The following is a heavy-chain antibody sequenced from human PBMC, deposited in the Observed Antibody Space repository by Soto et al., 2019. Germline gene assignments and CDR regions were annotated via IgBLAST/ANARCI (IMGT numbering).Heavy chain of an antibody. D-gene: IGHD2-15*01. V-gene: IGHV1-69*02. Sequence: QVQLVQSGAEVKKPGSSVKVSCKASGGTFSSYTNSWVRQAPGQGLEWMGRIIPILGIANYAQKFQGRVTITADKSTSTAYMELSSLRSEDTAVYYCARVVAATPNWFDPWGQGTLVTVSS. CDR1: GGTFSSYT. CDR3: ARVVAATPNWFDP. CDR2: IIPILGIA. J-gene: IGHJ5*02.